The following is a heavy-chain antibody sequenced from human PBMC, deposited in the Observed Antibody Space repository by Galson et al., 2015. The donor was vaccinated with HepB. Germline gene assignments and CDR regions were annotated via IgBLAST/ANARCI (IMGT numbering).Heavy chain of an antibody. V-gene: IGHV4-59*01. Sequence: ETLSLTCTVSGGSISSYYWSWIRQPPGKGLEWIGYIYYSGSTNYNPSLKSRVTISVDTSKNQFSLKLSSVTAADTAVYYCARGSSADWFDPWGQGTTVTVSS. CDR2: IYYSGST. CDR1: GGSISSYY. CDR3: ARGSSADWFDP. J-gene: IGHJ5*01.